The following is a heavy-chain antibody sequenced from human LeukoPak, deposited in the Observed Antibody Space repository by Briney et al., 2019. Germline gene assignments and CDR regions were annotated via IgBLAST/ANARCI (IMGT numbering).Heavy chain of an antibody. V-gene: IGHV4-61*01. CDR1: GGSVSSGSYY. D-gene: IGHD3-22*01. J-gene: IGHJ4*02. CDR2: IYYSGST. Sequence: PSETLSLTCTVSGGSVSSGSYYWSWIRQPPGKGLEWIGYIYYSGSTTYHPSLKTRVTISVDTSKTQFSLKLSSVTAADTAVYYCAREPYYDSSGADYWGQGTLVTVSS. CDR3: AREPYYDSSGADY.